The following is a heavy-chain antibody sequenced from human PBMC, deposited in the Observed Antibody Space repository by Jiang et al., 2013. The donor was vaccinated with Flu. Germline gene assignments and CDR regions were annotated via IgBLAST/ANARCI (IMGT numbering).Heavy chain of an antibody. CDR2: IYYSGST. J-gene: IGHJ4*02. CDR3: ARYVVVPAAFDY. D-gene: IGHD2-2*01. V-gene: IGHV4-59*01. CDR1: GGSISSYY. Sequence: GLLKPSETLSLTCTVSGGSISSYYWSWIRQPPGKGLEWIGYIYYSGSTNYNPSLKSRVTISVDTSKNQFSLKLSSVTAADTAVYYCARYVVVPAAFDYWGQGTLVTVSS.